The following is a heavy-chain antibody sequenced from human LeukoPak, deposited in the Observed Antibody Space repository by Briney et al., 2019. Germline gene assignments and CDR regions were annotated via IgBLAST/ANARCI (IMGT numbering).Heavy chain of an antibody. V-gene: IGHV3-74*01. CDR3: ARDDYYDSSGYWNDAFDI. J-gene: IGHJ3*02. CDR2: INSDGSST. CDR1: GFTFSSYW. D-gene: IGHD3-22*01. Sequence: GGSLRLSCAASGFTFSSYWMHWVRQAPGKGLVWVSRINSDGSSTSYADSVKGRFTISRDNAKNTLYLQMNSLRAEDTAVYYCARDDYYDSSGYWNDAFDIWGQGTMVTVSS.